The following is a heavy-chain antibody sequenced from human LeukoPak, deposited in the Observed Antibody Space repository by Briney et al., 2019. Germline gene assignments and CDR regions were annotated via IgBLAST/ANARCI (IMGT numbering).Heavy chain of an antibody. CDR3: AAADSSGWYGPHYFGY. CDR1: GFTVSSNY. Sequence: GGSLRLSCAASGFTVSSNYMSWVRQAPGKGPEWVSVIYSGGSTYYADSVKGRFTISRDNSKNTLYLQMNSLRAEDTAVYYCAAADSSGWYGPHYFGYWGQGTLVTVSS. D-gene: IGHD6-13*01. V-gene: IGHV3-66*01. CDR2: IYSGGST. J-gene: IGHJ4*02.